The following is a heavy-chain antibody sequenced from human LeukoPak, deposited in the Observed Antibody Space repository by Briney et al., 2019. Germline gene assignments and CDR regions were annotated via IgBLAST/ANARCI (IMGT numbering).Heavy chain of an antibody. CDR1: GFTFSTYW. D-gene: IGHD6-13*01. CDR2: IKQDRSEK. Sequence: PGGSLRLSCAASGFTFSTYWMSWVRQAPGKGLEWVANIKQDRSEKYYVDSVKGRFTISRDNAKNSLYLQMNSLRAEDTAVYYCARGSLSAAVAEDYWGQGTLVTVSS. CDR3: ARGSLSAAVAEDY. J-gene: IGHJ4*02. V-gene: IGHV3-7*01.